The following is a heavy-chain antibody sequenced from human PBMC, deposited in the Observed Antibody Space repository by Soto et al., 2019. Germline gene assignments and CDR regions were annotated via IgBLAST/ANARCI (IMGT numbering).Heavy chain of an antibody. CDR2: INAGNGNT. J-gene: IGHJ6*02. V-gene: IGHV1-3*01. CDR3: ARDAATVTTNYYYYGMDV. Sequence: ASVKVSCKASGYTFTSYAMHWVRQAPGQRLEWMGWINAGNGNTKYSQKFQGRVTITRDTSASTAYMELSSLRSEDTAVYYCARDAATVTTNYYYYGMDVWGQGTTVTVSS. D-gene: IGHD4-4*01. CDR1: GYTFTSYA.